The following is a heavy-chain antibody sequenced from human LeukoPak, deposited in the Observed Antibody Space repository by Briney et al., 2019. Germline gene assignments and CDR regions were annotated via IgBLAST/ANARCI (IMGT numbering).Heavy chain of an antibody. J-gene: IGHJ4*02. CDR2: IKPDGSEK. CDR3: ARRWMEVAGSYEH. V-gene: IGHV3-7*05. Sequence: GGSLRLSCAASGITFGSYWMTWVRQAPGKGLEYVANIKPDGSEKHYVDSVEGRFTISRDNAKNSLFLEMNSLRAEDTAVYFCARRWMEVAGSYEHWGQGTLVTVSS. D-gene: IGHD6-19*01. CDR1: GITFGSYW.